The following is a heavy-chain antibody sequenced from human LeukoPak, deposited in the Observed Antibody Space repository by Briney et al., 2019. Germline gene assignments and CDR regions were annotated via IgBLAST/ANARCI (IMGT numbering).Heavy chain of an antibody. V-gene: IGHV1-58*01. CDR3: SADLQYYGSWSFGPTLYYFYY. Sequence: SAVKVSCKASGFTFTSSPVQWVRQARGRGLDWIGWIDDGSGNTNYAQKFQERITITRNMCTGPADMAINSLESGDHAVDYCSADLQYYGSWSFGPTLYYFYYGGQGTLVSVSS. D-gene: IGHD3-10*01. J-gene: IGHJ4*02. CDR1: GFTFTSSP. CDR2: IDDGSGNT.